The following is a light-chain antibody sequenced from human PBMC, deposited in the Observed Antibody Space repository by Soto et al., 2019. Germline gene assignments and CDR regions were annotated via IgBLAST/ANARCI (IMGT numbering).Light chain of an antibody. V-gene: IGLV2-14*03. CDR1: SSDVGDYNY. CDR3: SSYTSSSTPYV. Sequence: QSALTQPASVSGSPGQSITISCTGTSSDVGDYNYVYWYQQHPGKAPKLMIYDVSNRPSGVSNRFSGSKSGNTASRTISGLQAEDEADYFCSSYTSSSTPYVFGPGTKLTVL. J-gene: IGLJ1*01. CDR2: DVS.